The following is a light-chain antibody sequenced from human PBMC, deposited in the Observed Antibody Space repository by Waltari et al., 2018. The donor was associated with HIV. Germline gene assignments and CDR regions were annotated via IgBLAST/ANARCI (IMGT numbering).Light chain of an antibody. CDR2: GAS. J-gene: IGKJ1*01. CDR1: QSVSSSY. CDR3: QQYGSSPPWT. V-gene: IGKV3-20*01. Sequence: EIVLTQSPVTLSLSPGERATLSCRASQSVSSSYLAWYQQKPGQAPRLLIYGASNRATGIPDRFSGGGSGTDFTLTISRLEPEDFAVYYCQQYGSSPPWTFGQGTKVEIK.